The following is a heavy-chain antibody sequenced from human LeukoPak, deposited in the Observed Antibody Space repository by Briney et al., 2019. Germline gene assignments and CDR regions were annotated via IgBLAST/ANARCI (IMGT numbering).Heavy chain of an antibody. D-gene: IGHD6-13*01. V-gene: IGHV3-9*01. CDR3: AKDTYSSSWNYFDY. CDR1: GFTFDDYA. CDR2: ISWNSGSI. Sequence: GRSLRLSCAASGFTFDDYAMHWVRQAPGKGLEWVSGISWNSGSIGYGDSVKGRLTISRDNAKNSLYLQMNSLRAEDTALYYCAKDTYSSSWNYFDYWGQGTLVTVSS. J-gene: IGHJ4*02.